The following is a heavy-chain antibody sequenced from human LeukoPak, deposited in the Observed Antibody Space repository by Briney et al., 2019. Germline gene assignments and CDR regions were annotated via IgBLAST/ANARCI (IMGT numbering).Heavy chain of an antibody. CDR3: VKAQLVLYYNGMDV. J-gene: IGHJ6*04. CDR1: GFTFSSYA. V-gene: IGHV3-64D*06. D-gene: IGHD6-13*01. Sequence: PGGSVRLSRSASGFTFSSYAMHWVRQAPGKGREYVSAISSNGGSTYYADSVKGRLTISRDNSKNTLYLKMSSLRAEETPVYHCVKAQLVLYYNGMDVSGKGTTLTASP. CDR2: ISSNGGST.